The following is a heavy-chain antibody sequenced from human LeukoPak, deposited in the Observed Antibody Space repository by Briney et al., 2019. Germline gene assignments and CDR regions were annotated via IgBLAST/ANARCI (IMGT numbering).Heavy chain of an antibody. CDR3: AKSAGPRALREAVVVVAADY. J-gene: IGHJ4*02. Sequence: GGSLRLSCAASGFSFTTHAMNWVRRAPGKGLEWVSSISGGGDTYYADSVKGRFTISKDNSKSTLYLQMNSLRAEDTAVYYCAKSAGPRALREAVVVVAADYWGQGTLVTVSS. V-gene: IGHV3-23*01. CDR2: ISGGGDT. CDR1: GFSFTTHA. D-gene: IGHD2-15*01.